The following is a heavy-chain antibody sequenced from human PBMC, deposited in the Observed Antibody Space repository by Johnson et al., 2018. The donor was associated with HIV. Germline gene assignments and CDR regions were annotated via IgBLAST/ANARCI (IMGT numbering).Heavy chain of an antibody. D-gene: IGHD1-26*01. CDR2: IYSGGST. CDR3: AKERYMGSTTLADAFDM. V-gene: IGHV3-66*02. CDR1: GFTVSSNY. J-gene: IGHJ3*02. Sequence: VQLVESGGGVVQPGGSLRLSCAASGFTVSSNYMSWVRQAPGKGLEWVSVIYSGGSTYYADSVKGRFTISRDNSKNTLYLQMNSLRAEDTAVYYCAKERYMGSTTLADAFDMWGQGTMVTVSS.